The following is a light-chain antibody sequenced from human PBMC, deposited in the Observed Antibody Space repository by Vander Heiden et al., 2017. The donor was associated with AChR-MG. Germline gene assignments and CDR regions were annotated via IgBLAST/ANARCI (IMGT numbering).Light chain of an antibody. CDR3: CSYAGSNTFVL. CDR1: TSNLGSDIL. J-gene: IGLJ2*01. CDR2: EVD. Sequence: QSALTQPAPVSASPGQAVPITCTGTTSNLGSDILVSWYQHHPDQAPKLIVYEVDKRPSGVFNRFSGSKSGRTASLTISGLQAEDEADYYCCSYAGSNTFVLFGGGTKVTVL. V-gene: IGLV2-23*02.